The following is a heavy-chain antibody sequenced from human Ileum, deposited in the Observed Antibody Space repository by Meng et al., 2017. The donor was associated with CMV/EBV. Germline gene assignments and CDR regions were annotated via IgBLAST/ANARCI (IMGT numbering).Heavy chain of an antibody. CDR2: ISSSSSTI. J-gene: IGHJ4*02. Sequence: GESLKISCAASGFTFSSYSMNWVRQAPGKGLEWVSYISSSSSTIYYVDSVRGRFTISRDNAKNSLYLQMNSLRAEDTAVYYCARALTNIAAAAPFDYWGQGTLVTVSS. D-gene: IGHD6-13*01. CDR3: ARALTNIAAAAPFDY. V-gene: IGHV3-48*04. CDR1: GFTFSSYS.